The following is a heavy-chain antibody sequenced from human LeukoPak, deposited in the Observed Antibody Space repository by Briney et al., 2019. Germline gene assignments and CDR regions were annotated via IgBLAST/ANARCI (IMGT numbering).Heavy chain of an antibody. D-gene: IGHD3-10*01. Sequence: SETLSLTCTVSGGSISSYYWSWIRQPPGKGLEWIGYIYYSGSTNYNPSLKSRVTISVDTSKNQFSLKLSSVTAAGTAVYYCARRRWGVYYFDYWGQGTLVTVSS. CDR2: IYYSGST. CDR3: ARRRWGVYYFDY. J-gene: IGHJ4*02. V-gene: IGHV4-59*08. CDR1: GGSISSYY.